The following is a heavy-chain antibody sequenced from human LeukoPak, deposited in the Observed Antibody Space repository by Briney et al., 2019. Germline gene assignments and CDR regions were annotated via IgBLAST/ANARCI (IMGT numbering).Heavy chain of an antibody. CDR1: GFNFNIYS. Sequence: GGSLRLSCRASGFNFNIYSMNWVRQAPGKGLEWVSHISSGGSTIYYADSVKGRFTISRDNAKKSLYLQMNSLRAEDTAVYYCARGEGYQLLDAFDIWGQGTMVTVSS. J-gene: IGHJ3*02. V-gene: IGHV3-48*03. D-gene: IGHD2-2*01. CDR3: ARGEGYQLLDAFDI. CDR2: ISSGGSTI.